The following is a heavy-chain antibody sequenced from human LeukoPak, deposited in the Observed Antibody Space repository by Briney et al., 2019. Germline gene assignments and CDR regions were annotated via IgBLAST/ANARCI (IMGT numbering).Heavy chain of an antibody. CDR3: ARGKGVYIVVVPAAMGRNWFDP. J-gene: IGHJ5*02. Sequence: SETLSLTCTVSGGSISSGGYYWSWIRQHPGKGLEWIGYIYYSGSTYYNPCLKSRVTISVDTSKNQFSLKLSSVTAADTAVYYCARGKGVYIVVVPAAMGRNWFDPWGQGTLVTVSS. CDR2: IYYSGST. CDR1: GGSISSGGYY. D-gene: IGHD2-2*01. V-gene: IGHV4-31*03.